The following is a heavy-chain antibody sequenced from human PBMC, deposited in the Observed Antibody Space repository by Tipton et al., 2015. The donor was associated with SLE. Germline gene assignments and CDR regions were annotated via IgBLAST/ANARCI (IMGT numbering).Heavy chain of an antibody. Sequence: TLSLTCTVSGGSISSSSYYWGWIRQPPGKGLEWIGSIYYSGSTYYKPSLKSRVTISVDTSKNQFSLKLSSVTAADTAVYYCARSRVISYYFDYWGQGTLVTVSS. CDR2: IYYSGST. D-gene: IGHD2-21*01. CDR1: GGSISSSSYY. V-gene: IGHV4-39*07. J-gene: IGHJ4*02. CDR3: ARSRVISYYFDY.